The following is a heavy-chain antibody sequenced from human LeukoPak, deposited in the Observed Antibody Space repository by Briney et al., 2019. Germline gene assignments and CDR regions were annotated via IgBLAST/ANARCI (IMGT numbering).Heavy chain of an antibody. CDR2: ISGSGGST. J-gene: IGHJ4*02. D-gene: IGHD6-13*01. CDR1: GFTFSSYA. Sequence: PGGSLRLSCAASGFTFSSYAMSWVRQAPGKGLEWVSLISGSGGSTYYADSVKGRSTISRDNSKNTLYLQMNSLRAEDAAVYYCARRLSWHFDYWGQGTLVTVSS. V-gene: IGHV3-23*01. CDR3: ARRLSWHFDY.